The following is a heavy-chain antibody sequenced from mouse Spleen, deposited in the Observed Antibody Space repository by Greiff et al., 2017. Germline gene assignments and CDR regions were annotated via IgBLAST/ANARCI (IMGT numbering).Heavy chain of an antibody. CDR2: ISTYNGDT. J-gene: IGHJ4*01. Sequence: VQLMESGPELVKPGASVKISCTASGYSFTGYFMNWVNQSHGKSLEWIGRISTYNGDTFYNQKFKGKATLTVDKSSSTAHLELLSLTSEDVAVYYCARYWYCAMDYWGQGTSVTVSS. D-gene: IGHD4-1*01. V-gene: IGHV1-37*01. CDR3: ARYWYCAMDY. CDR1: GYSFTGYF.